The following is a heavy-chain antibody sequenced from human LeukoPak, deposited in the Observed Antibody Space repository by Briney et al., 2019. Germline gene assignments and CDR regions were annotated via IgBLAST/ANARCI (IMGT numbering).Heavy chain of an antibody. CDR1: GDSIGCSNCY. D-gene: IGHD1-26*01. V-gene: IGHV4-39*01. CDR3: ARRYSGRYYND. J-gene: IGHJ4*02. CDR2: IYYSGDT. Sequence: SETLSLTCTVSGDSIGCSNCYWGWVRQPPGTGQEWIGSIYYSGDTHYNPSLKSRVTISVDPSKNQFSLKLSSVTAADTAVYYCARRYSGRYYNDWGQGTLVTVSS.